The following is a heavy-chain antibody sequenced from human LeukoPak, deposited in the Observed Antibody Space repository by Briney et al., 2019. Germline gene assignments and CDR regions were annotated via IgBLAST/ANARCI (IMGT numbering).Heavy chain of an antibody. CDR1: GFTFSSYS. CDR3: AREEYSSGWYHYYYMDV. V-gene: IGHV3-21*01. CDR2: ISSSSSYR. D-gene: IGHD6-19*01. J-gene: IGHJ6*03. Sequence: GGSLRLSCAASGFTFSSYSMNWVRQAPGKGLEWVSSISSSSSYRYYADSVKGRFTISRDNAKNSLYLQMNSLRAEDTAVYYCAREEYSSGWYHYYYMDVWGKGTTVTVSS.